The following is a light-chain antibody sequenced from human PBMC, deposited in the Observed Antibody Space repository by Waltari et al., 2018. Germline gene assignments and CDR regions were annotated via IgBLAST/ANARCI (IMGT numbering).Light chain of an antibody. J-gene: IGKJ2*01. CDR3: MQGTRWPYT. CDR2: WVF. Sequence: VMTQSPVSLSVTLGQAASISCKSSQSLVPVDGNTYLNWFHQRPGQSPRRLIYWVFNRDSGVPDRFGGSGSGTDFTLRISRVEAEDFGVYYCMQGTRWPYTFGQGTQLDIK. V-gene: IGKV2-30*02. CDR1: QSLVPVDGNTY.